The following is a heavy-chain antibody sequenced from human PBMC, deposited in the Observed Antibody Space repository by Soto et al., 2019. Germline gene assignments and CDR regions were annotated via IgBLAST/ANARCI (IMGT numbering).Heavy chain of an antibody. CDR3: ATGGGSGRPFDY. D-gene: IGHD6-19*01. CDR2: IDPSDSYT. CDR1: GYSFTSYW. V-gene: IGHV5-10-1*01. J-gene: IGHJ4*02. Sequence: GESLKISCKGSGYSFTSYWISWVRQMPGKGLEWMGRIDPSDSYTNYSPSFQGHVTISADKSISTAYLQWSSLKASDTAMYYCATGGGSGRPFDYWGQGTLVTVSS.